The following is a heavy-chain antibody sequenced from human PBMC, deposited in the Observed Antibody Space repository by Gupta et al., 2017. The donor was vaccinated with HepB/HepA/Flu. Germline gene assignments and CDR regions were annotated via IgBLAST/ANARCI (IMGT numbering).Heavy chain of an antibody. J-gene: IGHJ5*02. CDR3: ARGRVAAAGTGCWFDP. CDR1: GFTFSDYS. CDR2: ISSSDSIT. Sequence: QVQLVESGGGLVKPAGSLRLSCAASGFTFSDYSMSWIRQAPGKGLEWVSCISSSDSITYYADCVKGRFTISRDNAKNSLYLQMSSLRAEDTAFYYCARGRVAAAGTGCWFDPWGQGTLVTVSS. D-gene: IGHD6-13*01. V-gene: IGHV3-11*01.